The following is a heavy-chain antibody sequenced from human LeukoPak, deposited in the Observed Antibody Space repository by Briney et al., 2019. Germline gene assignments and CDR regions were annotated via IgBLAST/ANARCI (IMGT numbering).Heavy chain of an antibody. V-gene: IGHV3-9*03. CDR3: AKESNRGGYYFDY. CDR1: GFTFDDYA. CDR2: ISWNSGSI. D-gene: IGHD1-14*01. J-gene: IGHJ4*02. Sequence: PGRSLRLSCAASGFTFDDYAMHWVRQAPGKGLEWVSGISWNSGSIGYADSVKGRFTISRDNAKNSLYLQMNSLRAEDMALYYCAKESNRGGYYFDYWGQGTLVTVSS.